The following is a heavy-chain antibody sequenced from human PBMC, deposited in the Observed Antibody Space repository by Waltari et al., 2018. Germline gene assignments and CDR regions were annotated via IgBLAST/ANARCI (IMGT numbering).Heavy chain of an antibody. CDR3: ARGGLRKSLDI. CDR1: GGSISSHY. Sequence: QVQLQESDPGLVKPSETLSLTCTVSGGSISSHYWSWIRQPPGKGLEWIGYIYYSGSTNYNPYRKSRVTIAVDTSKNQVSLKLSSVTAADTAVYYCARGGLRKSLDIWGQGTMVTVSS. D-gene: IGHD5-18*01. J-gene: IGHJ3*02. V-gene: IGHV4-59*11. CDR2: IYYSGST.